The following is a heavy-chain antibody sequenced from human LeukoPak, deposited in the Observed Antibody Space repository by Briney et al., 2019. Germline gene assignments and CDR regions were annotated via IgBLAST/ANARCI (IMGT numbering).Heavy chain of an antibody. CDR1: GFTFSSYS. Sequence: GGSLRLSCAASGFTFSSYSMNWVRQAPGKGLEWVSYISSSSSTIYYADSVKGRFTISRDNAGNSLYLQMNSLRAEDTAVYYCARVKWELPLLADYWGQGTLVTVSS. J-gene: IGHJ4*02. CDR2: ISSSSSTI. CDR3: ARVKWELPLLADY. D-gene: IGHD1-26*01. V-gene: IGHV3-48*04.